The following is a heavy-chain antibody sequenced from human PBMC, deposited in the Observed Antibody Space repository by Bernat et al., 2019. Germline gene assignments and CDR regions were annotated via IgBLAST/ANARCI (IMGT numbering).Heavy chain of an antibody. J-gene: IGHJ3*01. Sequence: EVQLVESGGGLVKPGGSLRLSCAASGFIFSGAWMNWVRQAPGKGLEWVGRIKSKSDSGTTDYAAPVNGRFTISRDDSKNTLYLQMNSLKTEDTAVYYCTTDGPTLPAAGRSDDGFYVWGQGTVVTVSS. CDR3: TTDGPTLPAAGRSDDGFYV. CDR2: IKSKSDSGTT. D-gene: IGHD6-13*01. V-gene: IGHV3-15*07. CDR1: GFIFSGAW.